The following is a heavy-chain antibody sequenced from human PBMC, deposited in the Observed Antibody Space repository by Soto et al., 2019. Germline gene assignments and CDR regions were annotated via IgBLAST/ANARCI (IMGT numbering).Heavy chain of an antibody. Sequence: QVQLQQWGAGLLKPSETLSLTCAVYGGSFSGYYWSWIRQPPGKGLEWIGEINHSGSTNYNPSLQSRVTISVDTSKNQFSLKLSSVTAADTAVYYCARGVAFDIWGQGTMVTVSS. J-gene: IGHJ3*02. V-gene: IGHV4-34*01. CDR2: INHSGST. CDR3: ARGVAFDI. CDR1: GGSFSGYY.